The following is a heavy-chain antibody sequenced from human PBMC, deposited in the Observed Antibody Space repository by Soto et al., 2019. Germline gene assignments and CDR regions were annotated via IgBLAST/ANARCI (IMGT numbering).Heavy chain of an antibody. J-gene: IGHJ6*02. CDR3: AYLPCSGGSCYWFSYSGMDV. CDR1: GFSLSTSGVG. Sequence: QITLKESGPTLVKPTQTLTLTCTFSGFSLSTSGVGVAWIRQPPGKALEWLALIYWDDDKRYRPSLETRLTTTKDTSKNPVVHTMTNMDSVDTATYYCAYLPCSGGSCYWFSYSGMDVWGQGTTVTVSS. V-gene: IGHV2-5*02. D-gene: IGHD2-15*01. CDR2: IYWDDDK.